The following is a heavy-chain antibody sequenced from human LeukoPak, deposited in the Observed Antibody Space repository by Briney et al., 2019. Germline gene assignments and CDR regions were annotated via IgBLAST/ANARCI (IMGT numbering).Heavy chain of an antibody. CDR3: AANYRAGVFDY. J-gene: IGHJ4*02. D-gene: IGHD1-7*01. V-gene: IGHV4-39*07. CDR2: IYYSGSA. Sequence: SETLSLTCTVSGGSVNSGTYYWSWIRQPPGKGLEWIGNIYYSGSAYYNPSLKSRVTMSVDTSKNQFSLKLSSVTAADTAVYYCAANYRAGVFDYWGQGTLVTVSS. CDR1: GGSVNSGTYY.